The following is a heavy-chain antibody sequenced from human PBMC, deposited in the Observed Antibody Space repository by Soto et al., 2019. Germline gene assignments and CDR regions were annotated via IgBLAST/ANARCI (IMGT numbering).Heavy chain of an antibody. CDR2: IWFDGSKR. D-gene: IGHD3-22*01. CDR1: GISFRKFA. J-gene: IGHJ4*02. V-gene: IGHV3-33*01. CDR3: AREGDSSGYQVYCGS. Sequence: GGTLRLSCVPSGISFRKFAMHWVRQAPGKGLECVAVIWFDGSKRDYADSVKGRFTVSRDNSENTLPLQMNNLRAADMGVYYCAREGDSSGYQVYCGSWGQRTVVAISS.